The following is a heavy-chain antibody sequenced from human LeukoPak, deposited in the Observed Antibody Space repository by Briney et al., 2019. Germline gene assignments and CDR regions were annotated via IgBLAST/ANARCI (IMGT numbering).Heavy chain of an antibody. CDR1: GYTFSNFG. CDR3: ARDRFTMVRAGRGLDY. J-gene: IGHJ4*02. D-gene: IGHD3-10*01. CDR2: ISGNNDNP. V-gene: IGHV1-18*01. Sequence: ASVKVSCKASGYTFSNFGISWVRQAPGQGLEWMGWISGNNDNPNYGQKLQGRVTMTTDTSTSTAYMELRSLRSDDTAVYYCARDRFTMVRAGRGLDYWGQGTLVTVSS.